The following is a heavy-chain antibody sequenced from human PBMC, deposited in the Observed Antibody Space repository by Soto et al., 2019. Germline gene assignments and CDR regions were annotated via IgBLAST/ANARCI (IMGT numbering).Heavy chain of an antibody. D-gene: IGHD2-21*01. CDR3: AKGSTKQLWFKAPGQS. CDR2: ISGSGELT. Sequence: PGGPLRLSCAVSGFSFSAYAMPWFRQAPGKGLEWVSGISGSGELTYYADMVKGPFPLTRDTSANTLYRRMESLRDDDTDVYYCAKGSTKQLWFKAPGQSWGQGTLVTVSS. V-gene: IGHV3-23*01. CDR1: GFSFSAYA. J-gene: IGHJ5*02.